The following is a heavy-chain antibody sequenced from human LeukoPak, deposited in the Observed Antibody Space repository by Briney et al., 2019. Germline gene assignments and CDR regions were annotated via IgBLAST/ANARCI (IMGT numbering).Heavy chain of an antibody. CDR1: GGSLSSSSYY. CDR3: ARQPYGHYFDY. CDR2: IYYSGST. Sequence: SETLSLTCTVSGGSLSSSSYYWGWIRQPPGKGLEWIGSIYYSGSTYYNPSLKSRVTISVDTSKNQFSLKLSSVTAADTAVYYCARQPYGHYFDYWGQGTLVTVSS. J-gene: IGHJ4*02. V-gene: IGHV4-39*01. D-gene: IGHD4-17*01.